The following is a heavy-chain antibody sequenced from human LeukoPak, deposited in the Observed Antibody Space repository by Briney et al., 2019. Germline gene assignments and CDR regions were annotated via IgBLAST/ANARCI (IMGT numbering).Heavy chain of an antibody. CDR2: ISWDGGST. J-gene: IGHJ4*02. V-gene: IGHV3-43*01. D-gene: IGHD2-15*01. CDR3: AKEVIVVADGGFDY. CDR1: GFTFDDYT. Sequence: GGSLRLSCAASGFTFDDYTMHWVRQAPGKGLEWVSLISWDGGSTYYADSVKGRFTISRDNSKNSLYLQMNSLRTEDTALYYCAKEVIVVADGGFDYWGQGTLVTVSS.